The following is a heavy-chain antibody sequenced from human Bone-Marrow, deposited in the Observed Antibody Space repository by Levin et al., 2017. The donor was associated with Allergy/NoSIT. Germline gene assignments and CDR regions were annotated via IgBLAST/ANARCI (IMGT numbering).Heavy chain of an antibody. CDR1: GYTLTDLS. V-gene: IGHV1-24*01. CDR2: FDPEDGET. J-gene: IGHJ1*01. CDR3: ATMSAGEGYFEH. Sequence: PGGSLRLSCKVSGYTLTDLSMHWVRQAPGKGLEWMGGFDPEDGETIYAQKFQGRVTMTEDTSTDTTYMELSSLRSEDTAIYYCATMSAGEGYFEHWGQGTLVTVSS.